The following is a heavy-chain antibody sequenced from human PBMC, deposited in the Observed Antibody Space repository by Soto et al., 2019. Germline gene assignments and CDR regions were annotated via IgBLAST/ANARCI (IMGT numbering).Heavy chain of an antibody. CDR1: GFSCSDYY. Sequence: EVQLVESGGGLVQPGGSLRLSCTASGFSCSDYYMDWVRHAPGRGLEWVGRSRSKAQRYAASYAASVEGRFTISRHDSNHSLPLQINSLKIEDTAVYSCTRVKSNSWRLDVFDIWGQGTMITVSS. V-gene: IGHV3-72*01. CDR2: SRSKAQRYAA. J-gene: IGHJ3*02. CDR3: TRVKSNSWRLDVFDI. D-gene: IGHD4-4*01.